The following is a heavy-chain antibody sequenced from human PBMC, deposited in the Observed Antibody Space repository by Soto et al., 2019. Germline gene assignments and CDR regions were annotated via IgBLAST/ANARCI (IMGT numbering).Heavy chain of an antibody. CDR1: GFTFSSYA. CDR3: AKVSVAGTEITLFDY. V-gene: IGHV3-23*01. J-gene: IGHJ4*02. CDR2: ISGSGGST. D-gene: IGHD6-19*01. Sequence: GGSLRLSCAASGFTFSSYAMSWVRQAPGKGLEWVSAISGSGGSTYYADSAKGRFTISRDNSKNTLYLQMNSLRAEDTAVYYCAKVSVAGTEITLFDYWGQGTLVTVSS.